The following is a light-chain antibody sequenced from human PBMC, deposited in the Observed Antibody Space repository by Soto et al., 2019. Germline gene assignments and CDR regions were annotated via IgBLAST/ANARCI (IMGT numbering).Light chain of an antibody. Sequence: QSALTQPASVSGFPGQSITISCTGTSSDVGGYNYVSWYQQHPGKAPKLMTYDVSNRPSGVSNRFSGSKSGNTASLTISGLQAEDEADYYCSSYTSSSTLLYVFGTGTKLTVL. V-gene: IGLV2-14*01. CDR2: DVS. J-gene: IGLJ1*01. CDR3: SSYTSSSTLLYV. CDR1: SSDVGGYNY.